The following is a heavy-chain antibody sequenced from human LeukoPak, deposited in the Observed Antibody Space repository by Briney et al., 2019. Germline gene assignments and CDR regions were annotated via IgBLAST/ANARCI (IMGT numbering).Heavy chain of an antibody. CDR2: IQQEGSEK. D-gene: IGHD3-10*01. V-gene: IGHV3-7*01. J-gene: IGHJ6*02. CDR3: AREDITMVRGVIYYYYGMDV. Sequence: GGSLRLSCAASGFTFSSYWMTWVRQAPGKGLEWGANIQQEGSEKYSVDSLKGRFTISRDNAKNSLYLQMNSLRAEDTAVYYCAREDITMVRGVIYYYYGMDVWGQGTTVTVSS. CDR1: GFTFSSYW.